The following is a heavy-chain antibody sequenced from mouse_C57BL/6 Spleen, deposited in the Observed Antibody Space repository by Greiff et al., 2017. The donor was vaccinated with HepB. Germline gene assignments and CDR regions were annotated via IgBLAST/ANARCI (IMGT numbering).Heavy chain of an antibody. Sequence: VQLQQSGPELVKPGASVKISCKASGYAFSSSWMNWVKQRPGKGLEWIGRIYPGDGDTNYNGKFKGKATLTADKSSSTAYMQLSSLTSEDSAVYFCAKIPYDYDFDYWGQGTTLTVSS. CDR2: IYPGDGDT. V-gene: IGHV1-82*01. J-gene: IGHJ2*01. CDR3: AKIPYDYDFDY. CDR1: GYAFSSSW. D-gene: IGHD2-4*01.